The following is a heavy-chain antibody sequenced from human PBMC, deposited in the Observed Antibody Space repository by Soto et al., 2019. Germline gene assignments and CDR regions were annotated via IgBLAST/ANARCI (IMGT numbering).Heavy chain of an antibody. CDR3: ARDEGGP. V-gene: IGHV6-1*01. CDR2: TYYRSKWNS. J-gene: IGHJ4*02. CDR1: GDSVSSNIAA. Sequence: RSQTLSLTCAISGDSVSSNIAAWSWIRQSPSRGLEWLGRTYYRSKWNSNYAVSVKGRVTINPDTSKNQFSLQLNSVTPEDTAVYYCARDEGGPWGQGTLVTVSS.